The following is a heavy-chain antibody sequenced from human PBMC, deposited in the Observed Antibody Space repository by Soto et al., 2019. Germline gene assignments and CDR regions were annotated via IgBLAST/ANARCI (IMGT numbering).Heavy chain of an antibody. CDR2: ISSSSSYI. J-gene: IGHJ5*02. D-gene: IGHD1-26*01. V-gene: IGHV3-21*01. Sequence: GGSLRLSCAASGFTFSSYSMNWVRQAPGKGLEWVSSISSSSSYIYYADSVKGRFTISRDNAKNSLYLQMNSLRAEDTAVYYCARIPMGISAWFDPWGQGTLVTAPQ. CDR1: GFTFSSYS. CDR3: ARIPMGISAWFDP.